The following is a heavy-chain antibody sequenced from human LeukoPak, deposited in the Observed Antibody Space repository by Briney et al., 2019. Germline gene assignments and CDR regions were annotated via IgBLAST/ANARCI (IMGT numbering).Heavy chain of an antibody. CDR1: GFTFSSYA. J-gene: IGHJ4*02. Sequence: GGSLRLSCAASGFTFSSYAMSWVRQSPGKGLEWVSAISGSGGSTYYADSVKGRFTITRDNSQNTLYLQMNSLRAEDTAVYYCATAITIFGVANSYYFDYWGQGTLVTVSS. V-gene: IGHV3-23*01. CDR3: ATAITIFGVANSYYFDY. D-gene: IGHD3-3*01. CDR2: ISGSGGST.